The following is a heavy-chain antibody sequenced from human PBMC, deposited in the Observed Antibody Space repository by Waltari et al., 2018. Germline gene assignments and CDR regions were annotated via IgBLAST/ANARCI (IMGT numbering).Heavy chain of an antibody. CDR3: RRVPRGVDWRFWYFDL. CDR2: IRAKADGGAA. Sequence: QGPGKGLEWVGLIRAKADGGAAEYAASVKGRFTFSRDDSKSIAYLQMDSLKSDDTAVYYCRRVPRGVDWRFWYFDLWGRGTLVTVSS. D-gene: IGHD3-9*01. J-gene: IGHJ2*01. V-gene: IGHV3-49*02.